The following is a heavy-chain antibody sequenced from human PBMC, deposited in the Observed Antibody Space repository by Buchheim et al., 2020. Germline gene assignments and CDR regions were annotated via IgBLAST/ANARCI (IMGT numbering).Heavy chain of an antibody. D-gene: IGHD3-9*01. CDR2: ISSASSTI. CDR1: GFTFSTYS. Sequence: EVQLVESGGGLVQPGGSLRLSCAASGFTFSTYSMNWVRQAPGKGLEWVSYISSASSTIDYADSVKGRFTISRDNAKNSLYLQMNSLRAEDTAVYYCARGNILTGYYEAGFLDYWGQGT. V-gene: IGHV3-48*01. CDR3: ARGNILTGYYEAGFLDY. J-gene: IGHJ4*02.